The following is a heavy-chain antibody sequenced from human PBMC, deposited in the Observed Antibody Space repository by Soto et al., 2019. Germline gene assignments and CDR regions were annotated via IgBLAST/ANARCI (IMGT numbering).Heavy chain of an antibody. V-gene: IGHV3-30*19. Sequence: QVQLVESGGGVVQPGTSLRLSCVGSGFTFRSYVIHWVRQAPGKGLEWVALTSYDGSNKYYDDSVKGRFTISRDNSRNIVDLQMDNMRSDDTALYYCARWGTTGGLDVWGQGTLVTVSS. CDR1: GFTFRSYV. D-gene: IGHD3-16*01. J-gene: IGHJ4*02. CDR3: ARWGTTGGLDV. CDR2: TSYDGSNK.